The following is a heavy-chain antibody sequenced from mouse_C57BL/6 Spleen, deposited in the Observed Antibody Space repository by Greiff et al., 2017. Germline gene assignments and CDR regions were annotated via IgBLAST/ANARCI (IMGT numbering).Heavy chain of an antibody. CDR1: GYTFTSYW. D-gene: IGHD2-2*01. CDR3: ARTGVNYPDY. V-gene: IGHV1-61*01. J-gene: IGHJ2*01. CDR2: IYPSDSET. Sequence: VQLQQPGAELVRPGSSVKLSCKASGYTFTSYWMDWVKQRPGQGLEWIGNIYPSDSETHYNQKFKDKATLTVDKSSSTAYMQLSSLTSEDSAVYYCARTGVNYPDYWGQSTTLTVAS.